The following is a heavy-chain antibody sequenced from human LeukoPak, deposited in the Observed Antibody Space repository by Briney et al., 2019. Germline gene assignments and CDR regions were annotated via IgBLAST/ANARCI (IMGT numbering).Heavy chain of an antibody. Sequence: PGGSLRLSCAASGFTVSSNYMSWVRQAPGKGLEWVSGISWNSGSIGYADSVKGRFTISRDNAKNSLYLQMNSLRAEDTALYYCAKDINPDILTGFNWFDPWGQGTLVTVSS. CDR3: AKDINPDILTGFNWFDP. D-gene: IGHD3-9*01. CDR1: GFTVSSNY. CDR2: ISWNSGSI. V-gene: IGHV3-9*01. J-gene: IGHJ5*02.